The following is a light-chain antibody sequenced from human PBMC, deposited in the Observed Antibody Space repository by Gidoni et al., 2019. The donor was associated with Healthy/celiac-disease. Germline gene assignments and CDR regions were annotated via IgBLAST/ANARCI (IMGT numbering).Light chain of an antibody. CDR3: QQYGSPRST. V-gene: IGKV3-20*01. CDR2: GAS. CDR1: QSVSSSY. Sequence: EIVLTQSPGTLSLSPGERATLSCRASQSVSSSYLAWYQQKPGQAPRLLIYGASSRATGIPDRFSGSGSGTDFTLTISRLEPEDFAVYYCQQYGSPRSTFXQXTRLEIK. J-gene: IGKJ5*01.